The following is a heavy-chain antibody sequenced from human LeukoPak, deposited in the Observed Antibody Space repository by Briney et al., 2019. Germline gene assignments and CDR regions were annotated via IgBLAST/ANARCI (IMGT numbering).Heavy chain of an antibody. D-gene: IGHD2-21*02. Sequence: GGSLRLSCAASGFTFDDYAVHWVRQAPGKGLEWVSGISWNSGSIGYADSVKGRFTISRDNAKNSLYLQMNSLRAEDTALYYCAKDMGSGAYCGGDCHATMGYWGQGTLVTVSS. CDR3: AKDMGSGAYCGGDCHATMGY. J-gene: IGHJ4*02. V-gene: IGHV3-9*01. CDR2: ISWNSGSI. CDR1: GFTFDDYA.